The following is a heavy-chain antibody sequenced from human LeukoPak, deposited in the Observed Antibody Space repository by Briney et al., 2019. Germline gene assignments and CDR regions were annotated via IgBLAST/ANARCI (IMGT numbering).Heavy chain of an antibody. D-gene: IGHD3-10*01. Sequence: PSETLSLTCTVSGGSISDTGYYWGWIRQPPGKGLEWIGSIYYSGSTYFNPSLKSRVTVSVDTSKNQFSLKLTSVTAADTAAYYCARSPRSYYGSRSWIDYWGLGTLVTVSS. CDR3: ARSPRSYYGSRSWIDY. V-gene: IGHV4-39*01. J-gene: IGHJ4*02. CDR1: GGSISDTGYY. CDR2: IYYSGST.